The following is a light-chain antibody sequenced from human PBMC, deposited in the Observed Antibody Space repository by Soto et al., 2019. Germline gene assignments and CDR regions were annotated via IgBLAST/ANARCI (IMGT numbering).Light chain of an antibody. CDR3: QQSYSSPWT. CDR1: QSITSH. J-gene: IGKJ1*01. Sequence: DIQMTQSPSSLSASVGDRVTITCRASQSITSHLNWYQQKPGKAPKLLIYAASSLHSGVPSRFSGSGSGTDFTLTISSLQPEDFATYSCQQSYSSPWTFGQGTTVEVK. V-gene: IGKV1-39*01. CDR2: AAS.